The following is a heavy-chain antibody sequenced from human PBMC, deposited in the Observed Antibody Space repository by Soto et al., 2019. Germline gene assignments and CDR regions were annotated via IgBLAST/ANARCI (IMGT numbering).Heavy chain of an antibody. V-gene: IGHV4-34*01. D-gene: IGHD3-10*01. CDR1: GGSFSGYY. CDR3: ARDRGYYGSGSYYLSPMDV. Sequence: SETLSLTCAVYGGSFSGYYWSWIRQPPGKGLEWIGEINHSGSTNYNPSLKSRVTISVDTSKNQFSLKLSSVTAADTAVYYCARDRGYYGSGSYYLSPMDVRGKGTTVTVSS. CDR2: INHSGST. J-gene: IGHJ6*03.